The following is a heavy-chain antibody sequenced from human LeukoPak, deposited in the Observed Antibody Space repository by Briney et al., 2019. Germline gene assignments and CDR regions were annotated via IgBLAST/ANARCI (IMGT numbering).Heavy chain of an antibody. D-gene: IGHD2-21*02. CDR3: ASGYCGGACQLGGVDM. Sequence: PSETLSLTCTVSGGSISSYYWSWLRQPPGKGLEYIGYTHYSGSTNYNPSLKSRVTISLDTSGNQFSPKLSSVTAADTAVYYCASGYCGGACQLGGVDMWGQGTMVTVSS. J-gene: IGHJ3*02. V-gene: IGHV4-59*01. CDR2: THYSGST. CDR1: GGSISSYY.